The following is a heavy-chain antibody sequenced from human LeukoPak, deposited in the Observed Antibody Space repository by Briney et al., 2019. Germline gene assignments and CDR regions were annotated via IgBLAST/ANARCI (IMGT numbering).Heavy chain of an antibody. CDR1: GGSISRYY. CDR3: ARHPDGDYVFDP. Sequence: SETLSLTCTVSGGSISRYYWSWIRQPPGKGLEWIAYSYYSGNTKYSPSLKSRVTVSVDTSKNQSSLKLSSVTAADTAVYYCARHPDGDYVFDPWGQGTLVTVTS. CDR2: SYYSGNT. J-gene: IGHJ5*02. V-gene: IGHV4-59*08. D-gene: IGHD4-17*01.